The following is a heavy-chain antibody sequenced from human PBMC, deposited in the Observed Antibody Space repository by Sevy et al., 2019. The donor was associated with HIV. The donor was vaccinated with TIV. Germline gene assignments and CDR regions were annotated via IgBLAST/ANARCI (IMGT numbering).Heavy chain of an antibody. CDR3: AGDYVPFGGYFDWLPNWFDP. V-gene: IGHV3-11*01. J-gene: IGHJ5*02. CDR2: ISSSGSTI. CDR1: GFTFSDYY. Sequence: GGSLRLSCAASGFTFSDYYMSWIRQAPGKGLEWVSYISSSGSTIYYADSVKGRFTISRDNARNSLYLQMNSLGAEDTAVYYCAGDYVPFGGYFDWLPNWFDPWGQGTLVTVSS. D-gene: IGHD3-9*01.